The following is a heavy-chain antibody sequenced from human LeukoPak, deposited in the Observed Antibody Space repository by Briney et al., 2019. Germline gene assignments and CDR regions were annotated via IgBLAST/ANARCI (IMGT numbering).Heavy chain of an antibody. J-gene: IGHJ1*01. CDR2: ISSNGGRT. V-gene: IGHV3-64*01. CDR3: ATYYYDSGGFHFHH. Sequence: GGSLRLSCAASGXTFRSYGMHWVRQAPGKGLEYVSAISSNGGRTYYANSVKGRFTISRDNSRNTLYLQMGSLRAEDMAVYYCATYYYDSGGFHFHHWGQGTLVTVSS. CDR1: GXTFRSYG. D-gene: IGHD3-22*01.